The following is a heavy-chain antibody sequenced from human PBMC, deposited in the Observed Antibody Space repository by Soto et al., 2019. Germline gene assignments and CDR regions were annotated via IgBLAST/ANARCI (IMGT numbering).Heavy chain of an antibody. J-gene: IGHJ5*02. Sequence: GGSLRLSCAASGFIFENFGMSWVRQAPGKGLDWISSISGSGFKKYYADSVKGRFTISRDNSKSTVYLELNNLSAEDTAVYHCAKNQGVELVPLATVDWFDPWGQGSVVTVSS. CDR2: ISGSGFKK. V-gene: IGHV3-23*01. D-gene: IGHD1-26*01. CDR1: GFIFENFG. CDR3: AKNQGVELVPLATVDWFDP.